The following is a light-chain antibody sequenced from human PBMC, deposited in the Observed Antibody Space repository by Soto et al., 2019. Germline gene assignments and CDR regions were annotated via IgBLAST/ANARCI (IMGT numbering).Light chain of an antibody. CDR1: QSVSNN. CDR2: GAS. J-gene: IGKJ5*01. V-gene: IGKV3-11*01. CDR3: QQRSNGIT. Sequence: QSAAIVSVSPRDRATLSCRAGQSVSNNLAWYQQKPGQTPRLVIYGASNRATGIPARFSGSGSGTDFTLTISSLEPDDFAVYYCQQRSNGITFGQGTLPEVK.